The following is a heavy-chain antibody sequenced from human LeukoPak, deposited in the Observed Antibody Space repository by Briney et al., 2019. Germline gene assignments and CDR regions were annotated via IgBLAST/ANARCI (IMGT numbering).Heavy chain of an antibody. D-gene: IGHD3-22*01. CDR1: GGSISSSSYY. CDR3: ARRRYYDATGYLD. V-gene: IGHV4-39*01. J-gene: IGHJ1*01. Sequence: SQTLSLTCTISGGSISSSSYYWNWIRQYPGKGLVWLGTIYYSGSTYYNASLKSRLFISVDTSNNQFSLRLSFVTAADTAVYYCARRRYYDATGYLDWGQRTLITVSS. CDR2: IYYSGST.